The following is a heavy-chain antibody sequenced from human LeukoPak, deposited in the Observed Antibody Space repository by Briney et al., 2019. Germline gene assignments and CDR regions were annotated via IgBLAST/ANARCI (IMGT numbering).Heavy chain of an antibody. CDR2: INPSGGST. D-gene: IGHD6-13*01. CDR3: ARDIPPNRYSSSWYTGYPAFDI. J-gene: IGHJ3*02. V-gene: IGHV1-46*01. Sequence: ASVKVSCKASGYTFTSYYMHWVRQAPGQGLEWMGIINPSGGSTSYAQKFQGRVTMTRDTSTSTVYMELSSLRSEDTAVYYCARDIPPNRYSSSWYTGYPAFDIWGQGTMVTVSS. CDR1: GYTFTSYY.